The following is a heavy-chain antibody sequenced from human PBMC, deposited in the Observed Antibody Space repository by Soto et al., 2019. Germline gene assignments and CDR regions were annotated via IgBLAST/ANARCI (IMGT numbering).Heavy chain of an antibody. CDR2: TSHDERKI. D-gene: IGHD6-19*01. CDR3: ARGPYSNGWYYYDY. CDR1: GFTFSDYA. J-gene: IGHJ4*02. Sequence: QVQLVESGGGVVQPGMSLSLSCAASGFTFSDYAMDWVRQAPGKGLEWVALTSHDERKISYADSVKGRFTISRGNSEKTLYLQMYSLSAEDTGVYYCARGPYSNGWYYYDYWGQGTLVTVSS. V-gene: IGHV3-33*01.